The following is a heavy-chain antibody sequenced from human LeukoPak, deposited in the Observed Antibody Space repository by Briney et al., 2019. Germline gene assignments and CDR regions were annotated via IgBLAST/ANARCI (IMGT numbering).Heavy chain of an antibody. CDR1: GFTFSNYP. Sequence: GGSLRLSCAASGFTFSNYPMSWVRQPPGKGLEWVSAISGSGGSTYYADSVKGRFTISRDNSKNTLYLQMNSLRAEDTAVYYCAKRNVDTAMFYFDYWGQGTLVTVSS. J-gene: IGHJ4*02. CDR3: AKRNVDTAMFYFDY. D-gene: IGHD5-18*01. CDR2: ISGSGGST. V-gene: IGHV3-23*01.